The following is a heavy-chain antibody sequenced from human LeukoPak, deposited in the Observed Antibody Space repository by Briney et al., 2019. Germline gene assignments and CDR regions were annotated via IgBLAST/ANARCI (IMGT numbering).Heavy chain of an antibody. CDR1: GFTFSSYA. Sequence: GGSLRLSCAASGFTFSSYAMSWVRQAPGKGLEWVSAISGSGGSTYYADSVKGRFTISRDNAKNSLYLQMNSLRAEDTAVYYCWGYNSYDYFDYWGQGTLVTVSS. CDR3: WGYNSYDYFDY. V-gene: IGHV3-23*01. D-gene: IGHD5-24*01. CDR2: ISGSGGST. J-gene: IGHJ4*02.